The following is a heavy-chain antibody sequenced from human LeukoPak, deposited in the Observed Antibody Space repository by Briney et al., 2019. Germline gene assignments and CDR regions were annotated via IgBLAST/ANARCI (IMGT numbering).Heavy chain of an antibody. Sequence: ASVKVSCKASGYTLTSYYMHWVRQAPGQGLEWMGIINPSGGSTSYAQKFQGRVTMTRDMSTSTAYMELRSLRSDDTAVYYCARVPIVVVLGGYYYYYMDVWGKGTTVTVSS. V-gene: IGHV1-46*01. J-gene: IGHJ6*03. CDR3: ARVPIVVVLGGYYYYYMDV. D-gene: IGHD2-2*01. CDR1: GYTLTSYY. CDR2: INPSGGST.